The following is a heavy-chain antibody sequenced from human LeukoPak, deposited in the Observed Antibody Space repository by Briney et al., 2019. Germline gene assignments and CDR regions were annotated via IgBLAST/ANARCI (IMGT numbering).Heavy chain of an antibody. J-gene: IGHJ6*03. Sequence: SVKVSCKASGYTFTGYYMHWVRQAPGQGLEWMGGIIPIFGTTNYAQKFQGRVTITADKSTSTAYMELSSLRSEDTAVYYCARGRYSSGFGGNYYYYYMDVWGKGTTVTVSS. D-gene: IGHD5-18*01. CDR1: GYTFTGYY. CDR2: IIPIFGTT. CDR3: ARGRYSSGFGGNYYYYYMDV. V-gene: IGHV1-69*06.